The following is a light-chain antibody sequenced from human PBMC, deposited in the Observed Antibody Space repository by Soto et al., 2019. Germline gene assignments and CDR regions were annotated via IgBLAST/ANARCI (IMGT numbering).Light chain of an antibody. CDR1: QSVSSY. Sequence: EIVLTQSPATLSLSPGERATLSCRASQSVSSYLAWYQQKPGQAPRLLISDASNRATGIPARFSGSGSGADFTLIISSLEPEDFAVYYCQQRTKWPSSTFGQGTRLEIK. J-gene: IGKJ5*01. V-gene: IGKV3-11*01. CDR3: QQRTKWPSST. CDR2: DAS.